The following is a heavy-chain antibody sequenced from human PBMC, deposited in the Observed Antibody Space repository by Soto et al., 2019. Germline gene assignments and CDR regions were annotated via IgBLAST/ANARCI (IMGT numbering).Heavy chain of an antibody. CDR2: IKQDGSEK. J-gene: IGHJ4*02. Sequence: GGSLRLSCGASGFTFSSFWMTWVRQAPGEGLEWVANIKQDGSEKYYVDSVKGRFTISRDNAKNSLYLQMNSLRAEDTAVYYCARDRYGSSSNLVYWGQGTLVTVSS. V-gene: IGHV3-7*01. CDR1: GFTFSSFW. CDR3: ARDRYGSSSNLVY. D-gene: IGHD6-6*01.